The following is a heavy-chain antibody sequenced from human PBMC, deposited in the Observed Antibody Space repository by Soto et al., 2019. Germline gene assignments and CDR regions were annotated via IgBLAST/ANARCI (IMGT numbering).Heavy chain of an antibody. V-gene: IGHV4-59*01. J-gene: IGHJ6*02. D-gene: IGHD6-6*01. CDR1: GGSISSYY. Sequence: TLSLTCTVSGGSISSYYWSWIRQPPGKGLEWIGYIYYSGSTNYNPSLKSRVTISVDTSKNQFSLKLSSVTAADTVVYYCARTPQSSRYYYYGMDVWGQGTTVTVSS. CDR3: ARTPQSSRYYYYGMDV. CDR2: IYYSGST.